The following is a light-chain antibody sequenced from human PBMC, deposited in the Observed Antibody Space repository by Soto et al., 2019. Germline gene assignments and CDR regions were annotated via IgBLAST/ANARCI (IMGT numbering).Light chain of an antibody. CDR1: QSVSSD. V-gene: IGKV3-20*01. CDR3: QQYGSSPWT. J-gene: IGKJ1*01. Sequence: EIVLTQSPAPLPLSPGERATLSCRASQSVSSDLAWYHQKPGQAPRLLIYGASSRATGIPDRFSGSGSGTDFTLTISRLEPEDFAVYYCQQYGSSPWTFGQGTKVDIK. CDR2: GAS.